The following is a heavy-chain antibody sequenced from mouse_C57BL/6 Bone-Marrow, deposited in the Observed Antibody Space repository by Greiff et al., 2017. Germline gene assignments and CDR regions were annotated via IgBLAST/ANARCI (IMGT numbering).Heavy chain of an antibody. J-gene: IGHJ4*01. CDR3: ATSFTTVGDYYAMDY. Sequence: EVQLQQSGPELVKPGASVMIPCKASGYTFTDYNMDWVKLRHGTSLEWNGDVNLNNGGTISNQPFQGKATLTVDKSSSTAYMELRSLTSEDTAVYDCATSFTTVGDYYAMDYWGQGTSVTVSS. D-gene: IGHD1-1*01. CDR1: GYTFTDYN. V-gene: IGHV1-18*01. CDR2: VNLNNGGT.